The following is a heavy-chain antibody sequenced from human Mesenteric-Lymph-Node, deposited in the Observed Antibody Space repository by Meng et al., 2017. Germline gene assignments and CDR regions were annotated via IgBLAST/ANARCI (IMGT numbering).Heavy chain of an antibody. D-gene: IGHD1-26*01. Sequence: GGSLRLSCEAFGFTFSSYSMNWVRQATGQGLEWMGWMNPNSGGTNYAQKFQGRVTMTRDTSISTAYMELSRLRSDDTAVYYCARAAVVGGAKYYYGMDVWGQGTTVTVSS. J-gene: IGHJ6*02. CDR2: MNPNSGGT. CDR3: ARAAVVGGAKYYYGMDV. CDR1: GFTFSSYS. V-gene: IGHV1-2*02.